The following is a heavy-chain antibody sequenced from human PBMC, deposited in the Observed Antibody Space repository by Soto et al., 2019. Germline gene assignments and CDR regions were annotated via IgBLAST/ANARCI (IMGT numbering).Heavy chain of an antibody. CDR1: GFTFSSYG. Sequence: PGGSLRLSCAASGFTFSSYGMHWVRQAPGKGLEWVAVISYDGSNKYYADSVKGRFTISRDNSKNTLYLQMNSLRAEDTAVYYCAKDVSSGWCMDYWGQGTLVTVSS. CDR2: ISYDGSNK. J-gene: IGHJ4*02. V-gene: IGHV3-30*18. CDR3: AKDVSSGWCMDY. D-gene: IGHD6-19*01.